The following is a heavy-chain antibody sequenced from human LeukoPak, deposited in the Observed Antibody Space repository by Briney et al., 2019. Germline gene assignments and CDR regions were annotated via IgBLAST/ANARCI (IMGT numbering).Heavy chain of an antibody. CDR3: VRDKNYYDNSDPKYHFDY. D-gene: IGHD3-22*01. J-gene: IGHJ4*02. CDR1: GYTFTTCG. V-gene: IGHV1-18*01. Sequence: ASVKVSCKASGYTFTTCGISWVRQAPGQGLEWMGWVSPHSGYTDYAQKFQGRVSMTTDTSTTTGYMELRSLRSDDTAVYYCVRDKNYYDNSDPKYHFDYWGQGTLVTVSS. CDR2: VSPHSGYT.